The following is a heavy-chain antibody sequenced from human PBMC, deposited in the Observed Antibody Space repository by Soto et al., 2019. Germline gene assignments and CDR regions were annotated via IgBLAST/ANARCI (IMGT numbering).Heavy chain of an antibody. CDR2: IGAYNGNT. CDR3: ARPWDSSGYYSFYY. V-gene: IGHV1-18*04. D-gene: IGHD3-22*01. J-gene: IGHJ4*02. CDR1: GYTFTSYG. Sequence: ASVKVSCKASGYTFTSYGISWVRQAPGQGLEWMGWIGAYNGNTNYAQKFQGRVTITADESTSTAYMELSSLRSEDTAVYYCARPWDSSGYYSFYYWGQGTLVTVSS.